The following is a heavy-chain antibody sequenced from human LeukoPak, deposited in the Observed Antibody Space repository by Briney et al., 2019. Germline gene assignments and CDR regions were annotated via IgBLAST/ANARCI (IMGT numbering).Heavy chain of an antibody. V-gene: IGHV4-59*01. Sequence: SETLSLTCTVSGGSISSYYWSWIRQPPGKGLEWIGYIYYSGSTNYNPSLKSRVTISVDTSKNHFFLKLRSVTAADTAVYYCAGIKYGDRPRFDYWGQGPLVTISS. J-gene: IGHJ4*02. CDR1: GGSISSYY. CDR3: AGIKYGDRPRFDY. CDR2: IYYSGST. D-gene: IGHD4-17*01.